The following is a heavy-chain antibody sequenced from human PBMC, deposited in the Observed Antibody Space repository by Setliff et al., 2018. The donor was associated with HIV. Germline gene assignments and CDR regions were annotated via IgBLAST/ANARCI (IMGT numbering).Heavy chain of an antibody. D-gene: IGHD3-9*01. CDR1: GFTFSTFG. CDR2: IWFDGSNT. Sequence: PGGSLRLSCAASGFTFSTFGMHWVRQAPGRGLQWVANIWFDGSNTYYADSVKGRFTISRDNSKNTLLLEMNSLGVEDTAVYYCARGGTYDILTGYYHRYFDYWGQGTLVTVSS. J-gene: IGHJ4*02. V-gene: IGHV3-33*01. CDR3: ARGGTYDILTGYYHRYFDY.